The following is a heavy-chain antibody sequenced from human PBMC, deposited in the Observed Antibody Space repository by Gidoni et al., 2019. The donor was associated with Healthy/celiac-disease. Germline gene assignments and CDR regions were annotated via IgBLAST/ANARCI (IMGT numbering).Heavy chain of an antibody. V-gene: IGHV1-46*01. D-gene: IGHD6-13*01. Sequence: QVQLVQSGAEVKKPGASVKVSCKASGYTFTSYYMHWVRQAPGQGLEWMGIINPSGGSTSYAQKFQGGVTMTRDTSTSTVYMELSSLRSEDTAVYYCARDQAAAGTGVIDWGQGTLVTVSS. J-gene: IGHJ4*02. CDR2: INPSGGST. CDR3: ARDQAAAGTGVID. CDR1: GYTFTSYY.